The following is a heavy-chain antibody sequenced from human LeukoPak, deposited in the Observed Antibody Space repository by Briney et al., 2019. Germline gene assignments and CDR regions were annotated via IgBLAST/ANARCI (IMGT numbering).Heavy chain of an antibody. D-gene: IGHD4-17*01. CDR3: AREPQNYGDFRFDY. CDR1: RFTVSSNY. J-gene: IGHJ4*02. Sequence: GGSLRLSCAASRFTVSSNYMTWVRQAAGKGLEWVSVIYSGGSTYYADSVKGRFTISRDNAKNSLYLQMNSLRAEDTAVYYCAREPQNYGDFRFDYWGQGTLVTVST. CDR2: IYSGGST. V-gene: IGHV3-66*01.